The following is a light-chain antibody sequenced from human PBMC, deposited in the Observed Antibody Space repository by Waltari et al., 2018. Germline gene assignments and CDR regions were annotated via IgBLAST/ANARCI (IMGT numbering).Light chain of an antibody. CDR2: AAS. J-gene: IGKJ3*01. CDR3: QQSFSTLFT. Sequence: DIQMTQSPSSLSAFVGDRVTITCRASQSINTYLNWYQQKPGKAPKLLIYAASSLQSGVPSRFSGSGSGTDFTLTISSLQPEDFATYYCQQSFSTLFTFGPGTKVDIK. CDR1: QSINTY. V-gene: IGKV1-39*01.